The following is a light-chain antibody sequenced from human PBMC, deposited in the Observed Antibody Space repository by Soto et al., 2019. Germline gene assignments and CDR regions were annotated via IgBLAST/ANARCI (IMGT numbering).Light chain of an antibody. V-gene: IGKV3-20*01. CDR3: QPYGSSPWT. J-gene: IGKJ1*01. Sequence: EIVLTQSPGTLSLSPGERATLSCRASRSVSSSFLAWYQQKSGQAPRLLIYHASSRATGIPDRFSASGSGTDFTLTISRLEPEDFAVYFCQPYGSSPWTFGQATKVEIK. CDR2: HAS. CDR1: RSVSSSF.